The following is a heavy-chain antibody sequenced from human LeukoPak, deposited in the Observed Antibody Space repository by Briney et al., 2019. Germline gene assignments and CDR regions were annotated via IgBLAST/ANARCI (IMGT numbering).Heavy chain of an antibody. CDR2: IIPIFGTA. D-gene: IGHD3-3*01. CDR3: ARGLLRFSKNYYYGMDV. Sequence: SVKVSCKASGGTFSSYAISWVRQAPGQGLEWMGGIIPIFGTANYAQKFQGRVTITADESTSTAYMELSSLRSEDTAVYYCARGLLRFSKNYYYGMDVWDQGTTVTVSS. V-gene: IGHV1-69*13. CDR1: GGTFSSYA. J-gene: IGHJ6*02.